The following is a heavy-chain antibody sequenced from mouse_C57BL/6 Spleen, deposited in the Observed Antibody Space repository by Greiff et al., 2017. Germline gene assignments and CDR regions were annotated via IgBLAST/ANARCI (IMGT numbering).Heavy chain of an antibody. Sequence: VKLMASGPELVKPGASVKLSCKASGYTFTSYDINWVKQRPGQGLEWIGWIYPRDGSTKYNEQFKGKATLTVDHSSSTAYMELHRQTSEDSAVYFCARLGVNYDYYEFAYWGQGTLVTVSA. CDR2: IYPRDGST. V-gene: IGHV1-85*01. CDR1: GYTFTSYD. CDR3: ARLGVNYDYYEFAY. D-gene: IGHD2-4*01. J-gene: IGHJ3*01.